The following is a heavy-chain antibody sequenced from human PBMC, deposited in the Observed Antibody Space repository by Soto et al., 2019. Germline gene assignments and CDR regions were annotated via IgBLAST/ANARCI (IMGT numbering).Heavy chain of an antibody. J-gene: IGHJ4*02. CDR1: GASISSYY. CDR2: IFHSGST. Sequence: QVQLQESGPGLVKPSETLSLTCTVSGASISSYYWSWIRQPPGKGLEWVGFIFHSGSTNCNPSLKSRVTFSVDTSKNQFSLKLTSETAADTAVYYCARDQNGSPHFDYWGQGILITVSS. CDR3: ARDQNGSPHFDY. D-gene: IGHD1-26*01. V-gene: IGHV4-59*01.